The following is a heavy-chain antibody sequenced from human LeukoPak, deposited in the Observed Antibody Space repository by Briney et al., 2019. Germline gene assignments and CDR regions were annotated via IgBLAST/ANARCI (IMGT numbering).Heavy chain of an antibody. CDR2: MNPNSGNT. J-gene: IGHJ6*03. CDR1: GYTFTSYD. Sequence: ASVKVSCKASGYTFTSYDINWVRQATGQGLEWMGWMNPNSGNTGYAQKFQGRVTITRNTSISTAYMELSSLRSEDTAVYYCARVGQQLPYGYYYYYYMDVWGKGTTVTVSS. V-gene: IGHV1-8*03. CDR3: ARVGQQLPYGYYYYYYMDV. D-gene: IGHD6-13*01.